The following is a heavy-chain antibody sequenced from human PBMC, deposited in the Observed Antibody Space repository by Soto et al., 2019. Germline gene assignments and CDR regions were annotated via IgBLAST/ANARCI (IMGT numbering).Heavy chain of an antibody. CDR3: ARHAAYTGSYSGNTFDI. J-gene: IGHJ3*02. D-gene: IGHD1-26*01. CDR2: IYPGDSDT. Sequence: GESLKISCKGSGYSFTSYWIGWVRQMPGKGLEWMGIIYPGDSDTRYSPSFQGQVTISADKSISTAYLQWSSLKASDTAMYYCARHAAYTGSYSGNTFDIWGQGTMVTVSS. V-gene: IGHV5-51*01. CDR1: GYSFTSYW.